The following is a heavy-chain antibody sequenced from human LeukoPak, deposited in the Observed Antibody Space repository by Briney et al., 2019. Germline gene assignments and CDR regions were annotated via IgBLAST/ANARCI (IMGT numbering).Heavy chain of an antibody. D-gene: IGHD3-10*01. CDR2: ISGSGGNT. J-gene: IGHJ4*02. V-gene: IGHV3-23*01. Sequence: GGSLRLSCAASGFTFTTSAMTWVRQAPGKGLEWVSTISGSGGNTYYADSVKGRFTISRDNSKNILYLQMNSLRAEDTAVYYCARDRANFDYWGQGTLVTVSS. CDR1: GFTFTTSA. CDR3: ARDRANFDY.